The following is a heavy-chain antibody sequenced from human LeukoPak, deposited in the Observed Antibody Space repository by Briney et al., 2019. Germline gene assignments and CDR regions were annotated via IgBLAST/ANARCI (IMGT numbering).Heavy chain of an antibody. V-gene: IGHV4-4*07. CDR1: GDSMYSHY. CDR2: IHTSGTT. J-gene: IGHJ5*02. D-gene: IGHD3-3*01. Sequence: PSETLSLTCSVSGDSMYSHYWSFIRQAAGTGLEWIWRIHTSGTTYYNPSLKSRVTLSIDTSMNQFSLWLTSVTAADTAVYYCARGDYYDGGGRNWFDPWGQGTLVTVSP. CDR3: ARGDYYDGGGRNWFDP.